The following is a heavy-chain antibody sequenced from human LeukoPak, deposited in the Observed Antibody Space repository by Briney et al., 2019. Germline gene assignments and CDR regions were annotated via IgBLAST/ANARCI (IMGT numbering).Heavy chain of an antibody. V-gene: IGHV3-7*01. J-gene: IGHJ4*02. CDR1: GFPFSNYW. Sequence: RSGGSLRLSCAGSGFPFSNYWMAWVRQAPGKGLEWVANMKEDGGEINYVDSVKGRFTISRDNAKNSLDLQMNSLRVDDTAVYYCVRDRGYSTFDYWGQGTLVIVSS. CDR3: VRDRGYSTFDY. CDR2: MKEDGGEI. D-gene: IGHD4-23*01.